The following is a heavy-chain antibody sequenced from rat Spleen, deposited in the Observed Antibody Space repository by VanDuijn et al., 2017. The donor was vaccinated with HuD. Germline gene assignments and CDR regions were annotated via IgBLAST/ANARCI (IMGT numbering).Heavy chain of an antibody. CDR2: MWSDGDT. D-gene: IGHD1-2*01. Sequence: GKGLEWMGVMWSDGDTSYNSALKSRLSISRDTSKSQVFLKMSSLQTEDTATYYCARGEAAMSFAYWGQGTLVTVSS. J-gene: IGHJ3*01. V-gene: IGHV2-32*01. CDR3: ARGEAAMSFAY.